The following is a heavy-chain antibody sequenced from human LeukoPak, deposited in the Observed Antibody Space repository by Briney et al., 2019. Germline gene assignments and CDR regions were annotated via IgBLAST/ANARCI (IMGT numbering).Heavy chain of an antibody. J-gene: IGHJ4*02. CDR3: ARVGSPDGDFDY. D-gene: IGHD1-14*01. CDR1: GGSISSYY. Sequence: SETLSLTCTVSGGSISSYYWSWIRQPPGKGLEWIGYIYYSGSTNYNPSLKSRVTISVDTSKNQFSLKLSSVTAADTAVYYCARVGSPDGDFDYWGQGTLVTVFS. CDR2: IYYSGST. V-gene: IGHV4-59*08.